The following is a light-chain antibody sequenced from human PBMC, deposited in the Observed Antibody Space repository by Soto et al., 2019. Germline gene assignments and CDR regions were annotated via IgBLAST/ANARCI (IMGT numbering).Light chain of an antibody. CDR3: QQYGVSPQT. J-gene: IGKJ2*01. CDR2: SAS. Sequence: EIVLTQSPGTLSLSPGDRVTLSCRASQSIGSSYLAWYQQKPGQAPRLLIYSASRRATGIPDRFSGSGSGTDFTLTISRLEPEDFAVYFCQQYGVSPQTFGQGTKLEIK. V-gene: IGKV3-20*01. CDR1: QSIGSSY.